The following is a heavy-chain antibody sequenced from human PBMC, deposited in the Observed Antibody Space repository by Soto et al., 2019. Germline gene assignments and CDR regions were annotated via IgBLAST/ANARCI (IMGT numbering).Heavy chain of an antibody. J-gene: IGHJ4*02. CDR1: GGSFSGYY. CDR3: ASAGYVFGGGNKYYFDY. D-gene: IGHD3-16*01. CDR2: INHSGST. V-gene: IGHV4-34*01. Sequence: TLSLTCAVYGGSFSGYYWSWIRQPPGKGLEWIGEINHSGSTNYNPSLKSRVTISVDTSKNQFSLKLSSVTAADTAVYYCASAGYVFGGGNKYYFDYGGQETLAPV.